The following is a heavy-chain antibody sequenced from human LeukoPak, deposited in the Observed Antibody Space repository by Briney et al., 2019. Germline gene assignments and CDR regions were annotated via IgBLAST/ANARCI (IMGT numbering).Heavy chain of an antibody. D-gene: IGHD3-3*01. CDR1: GYTFTSYA. Sequence: ASVKVSCKASGYTFTSYAMHWVRQAPGQRLEWMGWINAGNGNTKYSQEFQGRVTITRDTSASTAYMELSSLRSEDMAVYYCARGASYDFWSGYYPNWFDPWGQGTLVTVSS. V-gene: IGHV1-3*03. CDR3: ARGASYDFWSGYYPNWFDP. CDR2: INAGNGNT. J-gene: IGHJ5*02.